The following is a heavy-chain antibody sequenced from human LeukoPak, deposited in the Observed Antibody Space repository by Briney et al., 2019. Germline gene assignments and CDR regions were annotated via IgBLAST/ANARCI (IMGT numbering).Heavy chain of an antibody. CDR2: IRYDGSNK. V-gene: IGHV3-30*02. Sequence: GGSLRLSCAASGFTFSSNGMHWVRQAPGKGLEWVSFIRYDGSNKYYADSVKGRFTISRDNSKNTQYLQMNSLRAEDTAVYYCAKDRYDSSGYHDYWGQGTLVTVFS. CDR3: AKDRYDSSGYHDY. J-gene: IGHJ4*02. CDR1: GFTFSSNG. D-gene: IGHD3-22*01.